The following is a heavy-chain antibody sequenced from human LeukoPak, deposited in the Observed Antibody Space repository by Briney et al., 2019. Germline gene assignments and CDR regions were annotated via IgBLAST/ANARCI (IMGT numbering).Heavy chain of an antibody. CDR3: ARQNDSYYSYYVDL. CDR1: GYPISNAYY. Sequence: SSETPSLTCAVSGYPISNAYYWVWIRQPPGKGLEWIGTLYHPDTTYYNPSLKSRVTMSADTSRNHFSLKLSFVTAADTAVYSCARQNDSYYSYYVDLWGTGTTVTVSS. V-gene: IGHV4-38-2*01. J-gene: IGHJ6*03. CDR2: LYHPDTT. D-gene: IGHD1-1*01.